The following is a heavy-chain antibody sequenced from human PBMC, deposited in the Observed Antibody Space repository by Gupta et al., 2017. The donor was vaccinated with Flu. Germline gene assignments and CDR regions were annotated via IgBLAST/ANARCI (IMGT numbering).Heavy chain of an antibody. V-gene: IGHV4-34*01. J-gene: IGHJ5*02. CDR2: INHSGST. D-gene: IGHD3-22*01. CDR3: ARGADEKSPMIVVVTSWFDP. CDR1: GGSFSGYY. Sequence: QVQLQQWGAGLLKPSETLSLTCAVYGGSFSGYYWSWIRQPPGKGLEWIGEINHSGSTNYNPSLKSRVTISVDTSKNQFSLKLSSVTAADTAVYYCARGADEKSPMIVVVTSWFDPWGQGTLVTVSS.